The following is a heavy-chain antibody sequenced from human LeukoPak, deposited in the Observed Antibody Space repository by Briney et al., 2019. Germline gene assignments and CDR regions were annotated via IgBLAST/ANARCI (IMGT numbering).Heavy chain of an antibody. Sequence: SETLSLTCAVYGGSFSGYYWSWIRQPPGKGLEWIGEINHSGSTNYNPSLKSRVTISADTSKNQFSLKLSSVTAADTAVYYCARLPPQIYDSSGYYYGYFDLWGRGTLVTVSS. J-gene: IGHJ2*01. D-gene: IGHD3-22*01. CDR3: ARLPPQIYDSSGYYYGYFDL. V-gene: IGHV4-34*01. CDR1: GGSFSGYY. CDR2: INHSGST.